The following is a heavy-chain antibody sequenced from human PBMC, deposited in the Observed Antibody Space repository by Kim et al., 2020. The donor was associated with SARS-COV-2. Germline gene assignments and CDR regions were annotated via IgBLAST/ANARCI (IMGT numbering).Heavy chain of an antibody. J-gene: IGHJ6*02. CDR3: AKSAAGYCTNGVCYTVSYYYYGMDV. CDR1: GFTFDDYA. Sequence: GGSLRLSCAASGFTFDDYAMHWVRQAPGKGLEWVSLISGDGGSTYYADSVKGRFTISRDNSKNSLYLQMNSLRTEDTALYYCAKSAAGYCTNGVCYTVSYYYYGMDVWGQGTTVTVSS. CDR2: ISGDGGST. V-gene: IGHV3-43*02. D-gene: IGHD2-8*01.